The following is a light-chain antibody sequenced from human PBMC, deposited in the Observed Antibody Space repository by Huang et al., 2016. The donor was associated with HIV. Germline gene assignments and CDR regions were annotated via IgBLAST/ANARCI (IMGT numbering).Light chain of an antibody. CDR1: RSLLFSSNSKNF. CDR2: LAS. J-gene: IGKJ2*01. Sequence: DILLTQSPDSLAVSLGERATLTCRSSRSLLFSSNSKNFLAWYKQKPGQSPKLLMYLASVRESGVPGRFTGSGSGTEFTLTIASLQAEDVAVYYCQQFYNMPYTFGRGTRLEI. V-gene: IGKV4-1*01. CDR3: QQFYNMPYT.